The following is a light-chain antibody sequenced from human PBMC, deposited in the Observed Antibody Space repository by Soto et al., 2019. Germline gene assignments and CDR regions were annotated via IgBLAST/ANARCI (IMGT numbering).Light chain of an antibody. Sequence: QSALTQPASVSGSPGQSITISCTGTSSDVGGYNYVSWYQQHPGKAPKLMIYDVGSRPSGVSNRFSGSKSGNTASLTISGLQGEYEAEYYCSSLTSANTKVFGPGPKLTVL. CDR2: DVG. J-gene: IGLJ1*01. V-gene: IGLV2-14*01. CDR1: SSDVGGYNY. CDR3: SSLTSANTKV.